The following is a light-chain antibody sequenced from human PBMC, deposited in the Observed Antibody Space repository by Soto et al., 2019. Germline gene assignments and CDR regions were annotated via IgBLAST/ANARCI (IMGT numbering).Light chain of an antibody. CDR3: CSYAGSSSVV. CDR2: EVN. CDR1: SSDVGGFNY. Sequence: QSALTQPPSASGSPGQSVTISCSGTSSDVGGFNYVSWYQQHPGRAPKVLIYEVNKRPSGVPDRFSGSKSGNTASLTISGLQAEDEADYYCCSYAGSSSVVFGGGTKLTVL. J-gene: IGLJ2*01. V-gene: IGLV2-8*01.